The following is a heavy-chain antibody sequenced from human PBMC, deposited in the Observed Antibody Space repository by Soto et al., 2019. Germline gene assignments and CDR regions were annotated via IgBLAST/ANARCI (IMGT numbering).Heavy chain of an antibody. Sequence: SETLSLTCTVSGGSISSGGYYWSWIRQHPGKGLEWIGYIYYSGSTYYNQSLKSRVTISVDTSKNQFSLKLSSVTAADTAVYYCARDRNDGFDYWGQGTLVTVSS. CDR2: IYYSGST. CDR1: GGSISSGGYY. D-gene: IGHD1-1*01. CDR3: ARDRNDGFDY. J-gene: IGHJ4*02. V-gene: IGHV4-31*03.